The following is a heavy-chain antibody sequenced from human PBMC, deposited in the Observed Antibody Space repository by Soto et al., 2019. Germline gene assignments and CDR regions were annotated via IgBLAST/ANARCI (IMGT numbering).Heavy chain of an antibody. J-gene: IGHJ3*02. D-gene: IGHD5-18*01. CDR1: GFSFSSYS. CDR3: AKSWGDTWQQSAFDI. CDR2: MSATGGST. V-gene: IGHV3-23*01. Sequence: EVQLLESGGDLIQPGGSLRLSCAASGFSFSSYSMSWVRQVPGKGLEWVSGMSATGGSTYYADSVKGRFTTSRDNSRKTLYLQMNSRRADVTAVYYCAKSWGDTWQQSAFDIWGLGTMVTVSA.